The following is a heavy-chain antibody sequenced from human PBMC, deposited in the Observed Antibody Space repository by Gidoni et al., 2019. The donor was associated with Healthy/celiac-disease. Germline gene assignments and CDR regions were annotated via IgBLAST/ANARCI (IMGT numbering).Heavy chain of an antibody. CDR1: GFTFSSYA. J-gene: IGHJ5*02. V-gene: IGHV3-23*04. D-gene: IGHD4-4*01. CDR3: AKDPLGGDYSYNWFDP. Sequence: EVQLVESGGGLVQPGGSLRLSCATSGFTFSSYAMSWVRQAPGKGLEWVSAISGSGGSTYYADSVKGRFTISRDNSKNTLYLQMNSLRAEDTAVYYCAKDPLGGDYSYNWFDPWGQGTLVTVSS. CDR2: ISGSGGST.